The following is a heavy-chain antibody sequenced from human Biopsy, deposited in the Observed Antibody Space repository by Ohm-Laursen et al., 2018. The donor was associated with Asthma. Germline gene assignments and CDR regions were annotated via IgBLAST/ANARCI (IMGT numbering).Heavy chain of an antibody. J-gene: IGHJ4*02. D-gene: IGHD3-22*01. CDR2: IYYSGST. CDR1: GGSISSGGYY. CDR3: ARAQDYYDSRGYYRSFDY. V-gene: IGHV4-31*03. Sequence: TLSLTCTVSGGSISSGGYYWSWIRQHPGEGLEWIGYIYYSGSTYYNPSLKSRVSISIDTSKNQFSLKLSSVTAADTAVYYCARAQDYYDSRGYYRSFDYWGQGTLVTVSS.